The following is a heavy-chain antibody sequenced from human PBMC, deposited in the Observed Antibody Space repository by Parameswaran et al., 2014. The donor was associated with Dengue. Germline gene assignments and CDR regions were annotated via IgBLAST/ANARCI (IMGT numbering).Heavy chain of an antibody. CDR2: ISAYNGNR. Sequence: WVRQAPGQGLEWMGWISAYNGNRHYAQMFQGRLTMTTDTSTATAYMELRSLRSDDTAVYYCARDVVGQGASLFDSWGQGTLVTVSS. J-gene: IGHJ4*02. CDR3: ARDVVGQGASLFDS. V-gene: IGHV1-18*01. D-gene: IGHD1-26*01.